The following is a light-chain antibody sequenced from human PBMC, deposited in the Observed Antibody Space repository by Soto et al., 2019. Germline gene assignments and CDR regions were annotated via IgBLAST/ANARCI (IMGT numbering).Light chain of an antibody. Sequence: DIPLTQSPSFLSASVGDRVTITCRASQGISSYLAWYQQNPGKAPKLLIYAASTLNSGVPSRFSGSGSGTEFTLTISSLQPEDFATYYCQQLNSYRTFGQGTKVEIK. CDR2: AAS. J-gene: IGKJ1*01. CDR3: QQLNSYRT. V-gene: IGKV1-9*01. CDR1: QGISSY.